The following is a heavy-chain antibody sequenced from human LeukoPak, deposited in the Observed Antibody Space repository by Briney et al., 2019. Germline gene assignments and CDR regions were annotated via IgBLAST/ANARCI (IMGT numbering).Heavy chain of an antibody. V-gene: IGHV4-39*07. D-gene: IGHD1-26*01. CDR2: IYYSGTT. CDR1: GGSISSSSYY. CDR3: ARGGEWELLQEFDY. Sequence: SETLSLTCTVSGGSISSSSYYWGWIRQPPGKGLEWTGSIYYSGTTFYNPSLKSRVTISVDTSKNQFSLKLSSVTAADTAVYYCARGGEWELLQEFDYWGQGTLVTVSS. J-gene: IGHJ4*02.